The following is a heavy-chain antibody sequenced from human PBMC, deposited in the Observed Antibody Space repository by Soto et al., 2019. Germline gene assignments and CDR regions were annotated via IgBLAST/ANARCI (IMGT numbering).Heavy chain of an antibody. CDR2: INHSGST. CDR3: ASRLDY. J-gene: IGHJ4*01. Sequence: PSETLSLTCAVYGGSLSGYYWSWIRQPPGKGLEWIGEINHSGSTNYNPSLKSRVTISVDTSKNQFSLKLSSVTVADTAVYYCASRLDYWGHGTLVTVSS. V-gene: IGHV4-34*01. CDR1: GGSLSGYY.